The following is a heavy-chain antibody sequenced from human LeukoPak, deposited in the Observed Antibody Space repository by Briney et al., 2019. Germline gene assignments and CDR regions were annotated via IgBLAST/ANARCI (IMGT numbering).Heavy chain of an antibody. CDR1: GGSITSYY. D-gene: IGHD5-18*01. V-gene: IGHV4-59*01. CDR2: IYYSGST. Sequence: SETLSLTCTVSGGSITSYYWSWIRQPPGKGLEWIGYIYYSGSTNYNPSLKSRVTISVDTSKNQFSLKLSSVTAADTAVYYCARTTEGGYTYDYFYYYYMDVWGKGTTVTIS. J-gene: IGHJ6*03. CDR3: ARTTEGGYTYDYFYYYYMDV.